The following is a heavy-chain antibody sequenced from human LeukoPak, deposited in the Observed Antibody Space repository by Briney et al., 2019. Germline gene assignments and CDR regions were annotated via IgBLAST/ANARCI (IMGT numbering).Heavy chain of an antibody. Sequence: SVKVSCKASGGTFSSYAISWVRQAPGQGLEWMGGIIPIFGKANYAQKFQGRVTITADESTSTAYMELSSVRSEDTAVYYCARRSYYDSSGLDYWGQGTLVTVSS. CDR2: IIPIFGKA. V-gene: IGHV1-69*13. D-gene: IGHD3-22*01. J-gene: IGHJ4*02. CDR1: GGTFSSYA. CDR3: ARRSYYDSSGLDY.